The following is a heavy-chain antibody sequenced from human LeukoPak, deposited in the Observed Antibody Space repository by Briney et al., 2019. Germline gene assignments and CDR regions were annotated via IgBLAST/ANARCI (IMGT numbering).Heavy chain of an antibody. CDR2: ISWNSGSI. Sequence: SLRLSCAASGFTFDDYAMHWVRQAPGQGLEWVSGISWNSGSIGYADSVKGRFTISRDNAKNSLYLQMNSLRAEDTALYYCAKVFAVAGGTFFDYWGQGTLVTVSS. CDR3: AKVFAVAGGTFFDY. J-gene: IGHJ4*02. D-gene: IGHD6-19*01. V-gene: IGHV3-9*01. CDR1: GFTFDDYA.